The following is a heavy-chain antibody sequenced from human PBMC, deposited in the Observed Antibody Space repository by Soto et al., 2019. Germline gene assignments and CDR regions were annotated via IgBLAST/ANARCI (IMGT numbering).Heavy chain of an antibody. CDR1: GGXFRGHY. D-gene: IGHD4-4*01. V-gene: IGHV4-34*01. J-gene: IGHJ5*02. CDR2: INNSGST. Sequence: SETLSLTCAVYGGXFRGHYWSWIRQPPGKGLEWIGEINNSGSTNYNPSLKSRVTISIDTSKSQFSLKLSSVTAADTAVYYCGRVGNFLGGNWFDPWGQGTLVTVSS. CDR3: GRVGNFLGGNWFDP.